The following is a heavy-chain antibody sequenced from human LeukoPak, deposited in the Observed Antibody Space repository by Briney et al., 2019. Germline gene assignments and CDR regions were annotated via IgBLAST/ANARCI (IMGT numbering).Heavy chain of an antibody. J-gene: IGHJ4*02. CDR2: ISYSSNTI. Sequence: GSLRLSCAASGFNFSDYNMNWVRQAPGKGLEWISYISYSSNTIYYADSVKGRFTISRDNAKNSLYLQMNSLRAEDTAVYYCASFVYYDSSGYYFGYDYWGQGILVTVSS. CDR1: GFNFSDYN. D-gene: IGHD3-22*01. CDR3: ASFVYYDSSGYYFGYDY. V-gene: IGHV3-48*04.